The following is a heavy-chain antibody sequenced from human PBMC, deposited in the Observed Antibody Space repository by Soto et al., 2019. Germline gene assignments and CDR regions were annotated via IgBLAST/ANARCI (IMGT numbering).Heavy chain of an antibody. V-gene: IGHV4-59*01. CDR1: GGSISSYY. J-gene: IGHJ6*02. CDR2: IYYSGST. D-gene: IGHD2-2*02. Sequence: PSETLSLTCTVSGGSISSYYWSWIRQPPGKGLEWVGYIYYSGSTNYNPSLKSRVTISVDKTTNQFSHMLISVPAAETAVDYCGRDRRKYQLLYTSHYCGMDVWGQGTTVTVSS. CDR3: GRDRRKYQLLYTSHYCGMDV.